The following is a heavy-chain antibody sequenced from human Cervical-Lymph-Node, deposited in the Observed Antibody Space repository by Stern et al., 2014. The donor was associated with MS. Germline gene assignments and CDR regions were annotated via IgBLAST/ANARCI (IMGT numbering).Heavy chain of an antibody. D-gene: IGHD2/OR15-2a*01. V-gene: IGHV3-7*01. CDR1: GFRFGTSW. Sequence: EVQLVESGGGLVPPGGSLRLSCVASGFRFGTSWMSWVRQPPGRGLAWVANIRQDGYDKFYVDSVKGRFTISRDNARNSLYLQMNSLTVADTAVYYCARDRRAFLDYWGQGTHVAVSS. CDR2: IRQDGYDK. J-gene: IGHJ4*02. CDR3: ARDRRAFLDY.